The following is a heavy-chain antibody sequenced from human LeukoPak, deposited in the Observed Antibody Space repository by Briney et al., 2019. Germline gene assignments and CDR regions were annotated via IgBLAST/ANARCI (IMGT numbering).Heavy chain of an antibody. V-gene: IGHV4-39*01. Sequence: TASETLSLTCTVSGGSISSSSYYWGWIRQPPGKGLEWIGSIYYSGSTYYNPSLKSRVTISVDTSKNQFSLKLSSVTAADTAVYYCASIAAPRYYYYMDVWGKGTTVTVSS. J-gene: IGHJ6*03. CDR2: IYYSGST. D-gene: IGHD6-13*01. CDR3: ASIAAPRYYYYMDV. CDR1: GGSISSSSYY.